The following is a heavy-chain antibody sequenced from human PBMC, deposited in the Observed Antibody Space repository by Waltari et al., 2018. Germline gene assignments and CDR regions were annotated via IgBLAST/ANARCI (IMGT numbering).Heavy chain of an antibody. CDR3: ARGTGRLLWFGEFDY. D-gene: IGHD3-10*01. CDR1: GLTVSSNY. J-gene: IGHJ4*02. Sequence: EVQLVESGGGLIQPGGSLRLSCAASGLTVSSNYMRWVRQAPGKGVEWVSVIYSGGSTYYADSVKGRFTISRDNSKNTLYLQMNSLRAEDTAVYYCARGTGRLLWFGEFDYWGQGTLVTVSS. CDR2: IYSGGST. V-gene: IGHV3-53*01.